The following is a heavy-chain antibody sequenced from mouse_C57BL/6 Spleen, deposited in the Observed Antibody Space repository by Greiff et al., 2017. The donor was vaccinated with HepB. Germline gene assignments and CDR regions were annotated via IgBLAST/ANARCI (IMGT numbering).Heavy chain of an antibody. V-gene: IGHV1-64*01. CDR1: GYTFTSYW. Sequence: QVQLQQPGAELVKPGASVKLSCKASGYTFTSYWMHWVKQRPGQGLEWIGMIHPNSGSTNYNEKFKSKATLTVVKSSSTAYMQLSSLTSEDSAVYYCARTGWLLRVMDDWGQGTSVTVCS. CDR3: ARTGWLLRVMDD. D-gene: IGHD2-3*01. CDR2: IHPNSGST. J-gene: IGHJ4*01.